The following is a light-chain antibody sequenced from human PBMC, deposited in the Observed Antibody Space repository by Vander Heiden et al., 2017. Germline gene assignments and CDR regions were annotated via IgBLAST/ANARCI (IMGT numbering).Light chain of an antibody. J-gene: IGLJ2*01. CDR2: QDS. V-gene: IGLV3-1*01. Sequence: SYELTQPPSASVSPGQTASIPCSGDKLGDKYACWYQQKPGQSPVLVIYQDSKRPSGIPARFSGSNSGNTATLTISGTQAMDEADYYCQAWDSSTVVFGGGTKLT. CDR1: KLGDKY. CDR3: QAWDSSTVV.